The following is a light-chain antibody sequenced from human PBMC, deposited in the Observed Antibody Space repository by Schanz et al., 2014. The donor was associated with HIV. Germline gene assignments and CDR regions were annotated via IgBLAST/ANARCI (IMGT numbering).Light chain of an antibody. CDR2: YDS. J-gene: IGLJ1*01. CDR3: QVWDSSSDHPDV. Sequence: SSELTQPPSVSVAPGKTARITCGGNNIGGASVHWYQQKPGQAPVVVIYYDSDRPSGIPERFSGSNSGNTATLTISRVEAGDEADYYCQVWDSSSDHPDVFGTGTKLTVL. V-gene: IGLV3-21*04. CDR1: NIGGAS.